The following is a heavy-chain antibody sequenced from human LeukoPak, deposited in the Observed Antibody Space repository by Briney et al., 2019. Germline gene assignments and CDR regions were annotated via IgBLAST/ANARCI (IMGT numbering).Heavy chain of an antibody. D-gene: IGHD5-24*01. J-gene: IGHJ4*02. CDR3: AREGWLHPEYYFDY. Sequence: GGSLRLSCAASGFTFSSYGMHWVRQAPGKGLEWVAFIRYDGSNKYYADSVKGRFTISRDNSKNTLYLQMNGLRAEDTAVYYCAREGWLHPEYYFDYWGQGTLVTVSS. CDR2: IRYDGSNK. V-gene: IGHV3-30*02. CDR1: GFTFSSYG.